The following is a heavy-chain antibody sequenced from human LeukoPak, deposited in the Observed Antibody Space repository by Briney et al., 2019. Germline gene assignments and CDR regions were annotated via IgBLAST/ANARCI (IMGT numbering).Heavy chain of an antibody. CDR3: GREVRIPLRPIDY. CDR2: INYSGST. Sequence: SETLSLTCAVYGGSFSGYYWSWIRQPPGKGLEWIGEINYSGSTNYNPSLKSRLTISVDTSKNQLFLKPTSVTAADTSVYYCGREVRIPLRPIDYWGQGTLVTVSS. D-gene: IGHD3-10*01. CDR1: GGSFSGYY. J-gene: IGHJ4*02. V-gene: IGHV4-34*01.